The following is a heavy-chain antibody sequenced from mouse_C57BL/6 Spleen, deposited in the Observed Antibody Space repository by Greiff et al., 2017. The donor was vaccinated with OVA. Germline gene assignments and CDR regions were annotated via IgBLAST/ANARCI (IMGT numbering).Heavy chain of an antibody. CDR2: IDPEDGDT. D-gene: IGHD2-3*01. V-gene: IGHV14-1*01. CDR1: GFNIKDYY. CDR3: TTSPLYDGYVYYAMDY. J-gene: IGHJ4*01. Sequence: VQLQQSGAELVRPGASVKLSCTASGFNIKDYYMHWVKQRPEQGLEWIGRIDPEDGDTEYAPKFQGKATMTADTSSNTAYLQLSSLTSEDTAVYYCTTSPLYDGYVYYAMDYWGQGTSVTVSS.